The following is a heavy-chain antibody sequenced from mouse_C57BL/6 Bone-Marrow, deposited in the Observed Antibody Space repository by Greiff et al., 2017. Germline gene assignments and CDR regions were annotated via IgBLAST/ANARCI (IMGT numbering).Heavy chain of an antibody. Sequence: EVKLMESGGDLVKPGGSLKLSCAASGFTFSSYGMSWVRQTPDKRLEWVATISSGGSYTYYPDSVKGRFTISRDNAKNTLYLQMSSLKSEDTAMYYGARQGYRRYFDYWGQSTTPTVSS. D-gene: IGHD2-12*01. J-gene: IGHJ2*01. CDR2: ISSGGSYT. V-gene: IGHV5-6*01. CDR1: GFTFSSYG. CDR3: ARQGYRRYFDY.